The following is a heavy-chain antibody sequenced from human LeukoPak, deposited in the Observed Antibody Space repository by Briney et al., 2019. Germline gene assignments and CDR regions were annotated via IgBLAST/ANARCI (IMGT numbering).Heavy chain of an antibody. J-gene: IGHJ4*02. V-gene: IGHV5-51*03. CDR1: GYSFTSYW. D-gene: IGHD1-26*01. CDR2: IYPGDSDT. CDR3: ARRQYSGSYSFDY. Sequence: KPGESLKISCQGSGYSFTSYWIGWVRQMPGKGLEWMGIIYPGDSDTRYSPSFQGQVAISADKSISTAYLQWSSLKASDTAMYYCARRQYSGSYSFDYWGQGTLVSVSS.